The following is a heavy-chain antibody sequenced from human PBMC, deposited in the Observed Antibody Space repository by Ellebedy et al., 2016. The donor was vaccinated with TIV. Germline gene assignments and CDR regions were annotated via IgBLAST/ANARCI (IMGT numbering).Heavy chain of an antibody. V-gene: IGHV3-33*01. CDR3: ARDRRGIAVAVSLDY. J-gene: IGHJ4*02. CDR1: GFTFSSYG. D-gene: IGHD6-19*01. CDR2: IWYDGSNK. Sequence: GESLKISCAASGFTFSSYGMHWVRQAPGKGLEWVAVIWYDGSNKYYADSVKGRFTISRDNSKNTLYLQMNSLRAEDTAVYYCARDRRGIAVAVSLDYWGQGTLVTVSS.